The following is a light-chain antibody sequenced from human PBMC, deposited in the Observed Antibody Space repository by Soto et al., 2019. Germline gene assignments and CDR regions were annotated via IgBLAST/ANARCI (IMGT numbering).Light chain of an antibody. Sequence: EIVLTQSPGTLSLSTGERATLSCRASQSVSSYLAWYQQKPGQSPRLLIYGASNRATGIPARFSGSGSGTDFTLTISNLEPEDFAVYYCQQRSNWPRKFGQGTKV. CDR2: GAS. J-gene: IGKJ1*01. CDR3: QQRSNWPRK. V-gene: IGKV3-11*01. CDR1: QSVSSY.